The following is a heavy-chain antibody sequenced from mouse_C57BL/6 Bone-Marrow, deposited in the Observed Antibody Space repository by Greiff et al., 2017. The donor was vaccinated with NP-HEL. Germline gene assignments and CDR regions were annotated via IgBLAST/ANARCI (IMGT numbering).Heavy chain of an antibody. CDR2: IYPYNGVS. V-gene: IGHV1-31*01. D-gene: IGHD2-4*01. Sequence: EVKLVESGPELVKPGASVKISCKASGYSFTGYYMHWVKQSHGNILDWIGYIYPYNGVSSYNQKFKGKATLTVYKSSSTAYMELRSLTSEDSAVYYCARRGDYDAFSYWGQGTLVTVSA. CDR3: ARRGDYDAFSY. J-gene: IGHJ3*01. CDR1: GYSFTGYY.